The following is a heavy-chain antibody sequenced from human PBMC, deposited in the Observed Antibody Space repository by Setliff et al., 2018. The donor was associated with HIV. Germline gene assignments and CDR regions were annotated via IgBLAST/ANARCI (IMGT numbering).Heavy chain of an antibody. Sequence: PGGSLRLSCTASGFTFSSYWMSWVRQAPGKGLEWVANIKQDGSEKHYVDSVKGRFTISRDNAKNSLYLQMNSLRVEDTAVYYCARDYLYYNLYNGSPVYGMDVWGQGTTVTVSS. CDR1: GFTFSSYW. J-gene: IGHJ6*02. CDR2: IKQDGSEK. CDR3: ARDYLYYNLYNGSPVYGMDV. D-gene: IGHD3-3*01. V-gene: IGHV3-7*01.